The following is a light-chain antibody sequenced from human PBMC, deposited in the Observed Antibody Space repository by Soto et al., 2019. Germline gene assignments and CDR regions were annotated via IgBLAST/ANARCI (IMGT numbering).Light chain of an antibody. Sequence: EIMMTQSPATLSLSLGERATLSCRAGQNIRSYLAWYQQKSGQAPRLLIHDASNRAPGTPARFSGSGSGTDFTLTISSLEPEDSAVYYCQQRYNWLTFGGGTKVDIK. CDR2: DAS. CDR3: QQRYNWLT. CDR1: QNIRSY. J-gene: IGKJ4*01. V-gene: IGKV3-11*01.